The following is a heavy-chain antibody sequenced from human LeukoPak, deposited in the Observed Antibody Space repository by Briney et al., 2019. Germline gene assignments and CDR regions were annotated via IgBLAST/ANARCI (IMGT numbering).Heavy chain of an antibody. V-gene: IGHV1-8*01. J-gene: IGHJ4*02. D-gene: IGHD2-8*01. CDR2: MNPNSGNT. Sequence: ASVKVSCKASGYTFTSYDINWVRQATGQGLEWMGWMNPNSGNTGYAEKFQDRVTMTRDTSINTAYMELSSLTSEDTAVYFCARSRTDDRAYFDYWGQGTLVSVSS. CDR1: GYTFTSYD. CDR3: ARSRTDDRAYFDY.